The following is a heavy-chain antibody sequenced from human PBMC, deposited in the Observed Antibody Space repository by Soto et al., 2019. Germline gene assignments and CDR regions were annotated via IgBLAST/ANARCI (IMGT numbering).Heavy chain of an antibody. CDR2: ISGYKGDT. Sequence: VQSGAEVKKPGASVKVSCKASGDTFISSGISWVRQAPGQGLEWMGWISGYKGDTNYAQKFQGRVTLTTDTPTSTAYMELRSLTPGDTAIYYCARIDYCSGGNCYSAFDIWGQGTLVTVSS. CDR1: GDTFISSG. V-gene: IGHV1-18*01. J-gene: IGHJ3*02. D-gene: IGHD2-15*01. CDR3: ARIDYCSGGNCYSAFDI.